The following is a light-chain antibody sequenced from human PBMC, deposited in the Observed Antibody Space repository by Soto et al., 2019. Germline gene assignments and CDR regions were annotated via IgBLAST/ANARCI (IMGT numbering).Light chain of an antibody. CDR1: SSNIGADFD. J-gene: IGLJ1*01. CDR3: QSYDRSLTGV. Sequence: QSALAQPPSVSGALGQRITISRTGSSSNIGADFDVYWYQQLPGAAPKLLIYGNTNRPSGFPDRFSGSKSGNSASLAITGLQAEDEADYYCQSYDRSLTGVFGTGTKVTGL. CDR2: GNT. V-gene: IGLV1-40*01.